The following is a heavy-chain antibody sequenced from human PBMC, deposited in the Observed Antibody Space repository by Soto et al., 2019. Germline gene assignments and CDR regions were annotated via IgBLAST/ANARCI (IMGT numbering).Heavy chain of an antibody. CDR3: AREGYSSSGPDFDY. CDR2: IYYSGST. CDR1: GGSISSYY. J-gene: IGHJ4*02. D-gene: IGHD6-6*01. Sequence: SETLSLTCTVSGGSISSYYWSWIRQPPGKGLEWIGYIYYSGSTNYNPSLKSRVTISVDTSKNQFSLKLSSVTAADTAVYYCAREGYSSSGPDFDYWGQGTLVTVSS. V-gene: IGHV4-59*01.